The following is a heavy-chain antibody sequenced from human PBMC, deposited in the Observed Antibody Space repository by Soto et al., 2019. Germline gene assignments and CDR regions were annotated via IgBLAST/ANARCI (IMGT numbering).Heavy chain of an antibody. D-gene: IGHD6-13*01. CDR2: ISGTGSNT. Sequence: GGSLRLSCAASGFTFSSYALSWVRQPPGKGLEWVSGISGTGSNTYYADSVKGRFTISRDNSKKTLYLQMISLRPEDTALYYCAKVPAAGVGYGMDVWGQVTTVTVSS. CDR3: AKVPAAGVGYGMDV. J-gene: IGHJ6*02. CDR1: GFTFSSYA. V-gene: IGHV3-23*01.